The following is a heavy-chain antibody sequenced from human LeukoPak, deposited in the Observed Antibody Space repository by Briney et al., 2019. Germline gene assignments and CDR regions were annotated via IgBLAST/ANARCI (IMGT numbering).Heavy chain of an antibody. V-gene: IGHV4-39*07. CDR3: ARDQVSALFDP. CDR2: IYYRGST. CDR1: GGSISSRSYY. Sequence: SETLSLTCTVSGGSISSRSYYWGWIRQPPGKGLEWIGSIYYRGSTYYNSSLKSRVTISVDTSKNQFSLKLSSVTAADTAVYYCARDQVSALFDPWGQGTLVTVSS. J-gene: IGHJ5*02.